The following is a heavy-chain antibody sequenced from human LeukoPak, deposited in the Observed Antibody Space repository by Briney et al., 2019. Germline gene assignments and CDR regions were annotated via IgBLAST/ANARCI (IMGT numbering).Heavy chain of an antibody. V-gene: IGHV4-59*01. J-gene: IGHJ4*02. CDR3: ARSRDAYLFDY. CDR2: ISYSGSI. CDR1: GGSLSVSY. Sequence: SETLSLTCTLPGGSLSVSYWSWVPQPPGKGRNWIGYISYSGSINYNPTLQSRVTISIDTSNNQFSLNVGSATAADTAVYDGARSRDAYLFDYWGQGTLVTVAS. D-gene: IGHD5-24*01.